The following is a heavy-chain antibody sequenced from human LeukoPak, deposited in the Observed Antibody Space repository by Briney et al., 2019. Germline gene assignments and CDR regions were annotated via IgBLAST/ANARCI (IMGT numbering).Heavy chain of an antibody. CDR1: GFTFNNCA. D-gene: IGHD4-17*01. V-gene: IGHV3-23*01. CDR3: ARDYADYVGYFFFDY. Sequence: PGGSLRLSCAASGFTFNNCAMNWVRQAPGKGLEWVSSISGGGETTYYADSAKGRFTISRDNSQNTLYLQMNSLGAEDTAVYYCARDYADYVGYFFFDYWGQGTLVTVSS. CDR2: ISGGGETT. J-gene: IGHJ4*02.